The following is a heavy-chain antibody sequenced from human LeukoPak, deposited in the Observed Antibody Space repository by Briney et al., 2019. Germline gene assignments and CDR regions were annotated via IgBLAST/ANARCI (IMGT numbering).Heavy chain of an antibody. Sequence: ASVKVSCKASGGTFSSYAISWVRQAPGQGLEWMGRIIPILGIANYAQKFQGRVTITADKSTSTAYMGLSSLRSEDTAVYYCARAPTTVTTEYYFDYWGQGTLVTVSS. CDR1: GGTFSSYA. D-gene: IGHD4-17*01. CDR2: IIPILGIA. V-gene: IGHV1-69*04. J-gene: IGHJ4*02. CDR3: ARAPTTVTTEYYFDY.